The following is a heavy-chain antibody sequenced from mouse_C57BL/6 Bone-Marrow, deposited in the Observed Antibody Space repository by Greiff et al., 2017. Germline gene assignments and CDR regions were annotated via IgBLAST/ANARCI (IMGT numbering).Heavy chain of an antibody. CDR1: GFTFSSYA. CDR3: TRGRGNYVFAY. CDR2: LSSGGDYI. J-gene: IGHJ3*01. V-gene: IGHV5-9-1*02. D-gene: IGHD2-1*01. Sequence: EVQGVESGEGLVKPGGSLKLSCAASGFTFSSYAMSWVRQTPEKRLEWVAYLSSGGDYIYYADTVKGRFTISRDNARNTLYLQMSSLKSEDTAMYYCTRGRGNYVFAYWGQGTLVTVSA.